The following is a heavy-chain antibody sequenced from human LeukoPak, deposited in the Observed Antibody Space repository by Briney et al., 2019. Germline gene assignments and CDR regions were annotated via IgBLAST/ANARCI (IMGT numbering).Heavy chain of an antibody. V-gene: IGHV3-48*04. CDR2: ISSSSSTI. Sequence: GGSLRLSCAASGFTFSSYSMNWVRQAPGKGLEWVPYISSSSSTIYYADSVKDRFTISRDNAKNSLYLQMNSLRAEDTAVYYCARDVVGAITAEYFQHWGQGTLVTVSS. CDR1: GFTFSSYS. J-gene: IGHJ1*01. CDR3: ARDVVGAITAEYFQH. D-gene: IGHD1-26*01.